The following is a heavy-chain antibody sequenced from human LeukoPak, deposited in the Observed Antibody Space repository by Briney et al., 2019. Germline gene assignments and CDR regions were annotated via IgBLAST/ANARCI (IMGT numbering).Heavy chain of an antibody. CDR3: AELGITMIGGV. CDR1: GFSVSSSY. V-gene: IGHV3-53*01. CDR2: IYSGEST. D-gene: IGHD3-10*02. Sequence: GGSLRLSCAASGFSVSSSYMNWVRQAPGRGLEWVAVIYSGESTNYADSVKGRFTISRDNAKNSLYLQMNSLRAEDTAVYYCAELGITMIGGVWGKGTTVTISS. J-gene: IGHJ6*04.